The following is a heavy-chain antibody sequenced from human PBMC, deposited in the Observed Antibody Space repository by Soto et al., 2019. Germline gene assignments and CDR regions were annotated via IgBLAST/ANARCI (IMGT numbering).Heavy chain of an antibody. Sequence: QVQLVQSGAEVKKPGASVKVSCKASGYTFTSYGISWVRQAPGQGLEWMGWISAYNGNTNYAQKLQGRVTMTTDTSTSKANRERGGLRPADTPVYYCARDEVPNIAPAVHYYSGMDVGGQGTPVTVSS. V-gene: IGHV1-18*01. CDR3: ARDEVPNIAPAVHYYSGMDV. D-gene: IGHD6-13*01. CDR1: GYTFTSYG. CDR2: ISAYNGNT. J-gene: IGHJ6*02.